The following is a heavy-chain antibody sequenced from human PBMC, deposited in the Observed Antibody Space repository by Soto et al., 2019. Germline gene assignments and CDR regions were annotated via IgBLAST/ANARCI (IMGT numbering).Heavy chain of an antibody. D-gene: IGHD3-22*01. CDR2: IIPIFGTA. Sequence: QVQLVQSGAEVRKPGSSVKVSCKASGGTFSRHAISWVRQAPGQGLEWMGGIIPIFGTANHAQKFQGRVTILADEYTSTVYMELSSLRSEDTAMYYCARGWGYDSNDYYYAYWGQGTLVIVSS. CDR3: ARGWGYDSNDYYYAY. J-gene: IGHJ4*02. CDR1: GGTFSRHA. V-gene: IGHV1-69*01.